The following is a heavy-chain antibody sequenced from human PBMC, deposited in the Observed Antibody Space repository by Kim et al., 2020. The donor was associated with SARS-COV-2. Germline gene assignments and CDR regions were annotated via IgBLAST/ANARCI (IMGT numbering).Heavy chain of an antibody. V-gene: IGHV1-2*02. CDR3: ARDYLTYYYDSSGYAFDY. Sequence: ASVKVSCKASGYTFTGYYMHWVRQAPGQGLEWMGWINPNSGGTNYAQKFQGRVTMTRDTSISTAYMELSRLRSDDTAVYYCARDYLTYYYDSSGYAFDYWGQGTLVTVSS. CDR2: INPNSGGT. J-gene: IGHJ4*02. D-gene: IGHD3-22*01. CDR1: GYTFTGYY.